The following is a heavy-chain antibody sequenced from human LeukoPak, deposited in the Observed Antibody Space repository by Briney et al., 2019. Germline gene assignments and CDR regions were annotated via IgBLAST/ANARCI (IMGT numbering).Heavy chain of an antibody. CDR3: AKTGGTYYGSDY. CDR1: GFSFGSYV. D-gene: IGHD1-26*01. V-gene: IGHV3-23*01. CDR2: TSGSGSTT. J-gene: IGHJ4*02. Sequence: PGESLRVSCAASGFSFGSYVMSWVRQAPGKRLEWVSSTSGSGSTTYYADTVKGRFTISRDNSKNTLYLQMNSLRGEDTALYYCAKTGGTYYGSDYWGQGTLVTVSS.